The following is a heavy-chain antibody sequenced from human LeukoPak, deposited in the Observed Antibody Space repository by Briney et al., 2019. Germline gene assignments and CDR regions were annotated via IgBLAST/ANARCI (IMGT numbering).Heavy chain of an antibody. J-gene: IGHJ5*02. CDR3: ARDVDGSGWGDWFDP. D-gene: IGHD3-10*01. CDR1: GGSISSYY. CDR2: IYYSGST. Sequence: SETLSLTCTVSGGSISSYYWGWLRQPPGKGLEWIGSIYYSGSTYYNPSLKSRVTISVDTSKNQFSLKLSSVTAADTAVYYCARDVDGSGWGDWFDPWGQGTLVTVSS. V-gene: IGHV4-39*07.